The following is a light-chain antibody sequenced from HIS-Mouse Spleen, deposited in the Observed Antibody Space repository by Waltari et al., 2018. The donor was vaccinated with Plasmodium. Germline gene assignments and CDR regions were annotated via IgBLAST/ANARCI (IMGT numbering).Light chain of an antibody. CDR1: QSVNSN. V-gene: IGKV3-15*01. Sequence: EIVMTQSPATLSVSPGERATLPCRASQSVNSNLAWYQQKPGQAPRHLIYGASTRATGIPARFSGSGSGTEFTLTISSLQSEDFAVYYCQQYNNWSFTFGPGTKVDIK. J-gene: IGKJ3*01. CDR2: GAS. CDR3: QQYNNWSFT.